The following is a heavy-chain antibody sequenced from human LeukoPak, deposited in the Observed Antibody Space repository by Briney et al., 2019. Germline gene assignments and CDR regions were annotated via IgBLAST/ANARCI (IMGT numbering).Heavy chain of an antibody. CDR2: IKQDGSEK. D-gene: IGHD4/OR15-4a*01. J-gene: IGHJ4*02. Sequence: GGSLRLSCAASGLIFSSYWMSWVRQAPGKGLEWVANIKQDGSEKYYGDSVKGRFTISRDNAKNSLYLAMNSLRAEDTAVYYCVRGAFYYGAWGQGTLVTVSS. V-gene: IGHV3-7*01. CDR1: GLIFSSYW. CDR3: VRGAFYYGA.